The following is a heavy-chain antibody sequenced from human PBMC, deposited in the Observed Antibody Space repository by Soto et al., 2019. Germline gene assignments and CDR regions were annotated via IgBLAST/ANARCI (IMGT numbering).Heavy chain of an antibody. CDR3: ARGRGRPDIVVVPAAMGADLIYYYYMDV. J-gene: IGHJ6*03. V-gene: IGHV1-8*01. CDR2: MNPNSGNT. D-gene: IGHD2-2*01. Sequence: ASVKVSCKASGYTFTSYDINWVRQATGQGLEWMGWMNPNSGNTGYAQKFQGRVTMTRNTSISTAYMELSSLRSEDTAVYYCARGRGRPDIVVVPAAMGADLIYYYYMDVWGKGTTVTVSS. CDR1: GYTFTSYD.